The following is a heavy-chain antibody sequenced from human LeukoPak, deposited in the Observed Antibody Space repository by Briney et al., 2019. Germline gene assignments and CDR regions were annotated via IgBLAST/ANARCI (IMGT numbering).Heavy chain of an antibody. V-gene: IGHV4-39*01. CDR3: ARHYYDSSGYYYYYYYMDV. Sequence: PSETLSLTCAVSGGSISSGSYYWGWIRQPPGKGLEWIGSIYYSGSTYYNPSLKSRVTISVDTSKNQFSLKLSSVTAADTAVYYCARHYYDSSGYYYYYYYMDVWGKGTTVTVSS. CDR1: GGSISSGSYY. J-gene: IGHJ6*03. D-gene: IGHD3-22*01. CDR2: IYYSGST.